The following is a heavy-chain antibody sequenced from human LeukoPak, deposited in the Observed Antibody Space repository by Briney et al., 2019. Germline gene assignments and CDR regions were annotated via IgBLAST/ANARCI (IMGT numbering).Heavy chain of an antibody. Sequence: TGGSLRLSCAASGFTFSDYYMSWIRQAPGKGLEWVSYISSSSSYTNYADSVKGRFTISRDDAKNSLYLQMNSLRAEDTAVYYCARAEGLGDYYFDYWGQGTLVTVSS. CDR1: GFTFSDYY. D-gene: IGHD2-21*02. CDR2: ISSSSSYT. J-gene: IGHJ4*02. V-gene: IGHV3-11*06. CDR3: ARAEGLGDYYFDY.